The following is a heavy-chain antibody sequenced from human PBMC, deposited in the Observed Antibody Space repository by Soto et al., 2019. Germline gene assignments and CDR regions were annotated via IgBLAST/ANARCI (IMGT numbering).Heavy chain of an antibody. CDR2: IFYTGST. Sequence: QVHLQASGPGLVKPSQTLSLTCTVSGGFVNSVNNYWSWIRQPPGTGLEWLGYIFYTGSTYYNPSLRSRITISIASSKHRFSLKLTSVTAAHTAVYYCARVPFSSFGVADPPVGWFDPWGQGTLVTVSS. CDR1: GGFVNSVNNY. V-gene: IGHV4-30-4*01. D-gene: IGHD3-3*01. J-gene: IGHJ5*02. CDR3: ARVPFSSFGVADPPVGWFDP.